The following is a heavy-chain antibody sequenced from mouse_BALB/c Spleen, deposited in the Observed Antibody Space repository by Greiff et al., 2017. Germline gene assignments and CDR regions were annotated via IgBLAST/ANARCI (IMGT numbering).Heavy chain of an antibody. CDR3: ERVYGNYAYYAMDY. CDR1: GFTFTDYY. V-gene: IGHV7-3*02. J-gene: IGHJ4*01. CDR2: IRNKANGYTT. Sequence: EVQLVESGGGLVQPGGSLRLSCATSGFTFTDYYMSWVRQPPGKALEWLGFIRNKANGYTTEYSASVKGRFTISRDNSQSILYLQMNTLRAEDSATYYCERVYGNYAYYAMDYWGQGTSVTVSS. D-gene: IGHD2-1*01.